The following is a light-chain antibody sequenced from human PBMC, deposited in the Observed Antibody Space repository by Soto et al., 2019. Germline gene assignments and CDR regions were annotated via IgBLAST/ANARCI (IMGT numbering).Light chain of an antibody. Sequence: NFILTQPHSVSASPGKTVTISCTRSSGSIASNYVQWCQQRPGSSPTTVIYDDNQRPSGVPDRFSGSIDSSSNSASLTIAGLKTEDEADYYCQSYDSSNQGVFGGGTKLTVL. CDR3: QSYDSSNQGV. V-gene: IGLV6-57*01. CDR1: SGSIASNY. CDR2: DDN. J-gene: IGLJ3*02.